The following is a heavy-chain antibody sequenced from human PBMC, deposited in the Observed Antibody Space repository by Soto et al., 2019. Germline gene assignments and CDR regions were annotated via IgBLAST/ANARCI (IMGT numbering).Heavy chain of an antibody. CDR1: GFTFSSYS. CDR3: AREGIDNYNEYYFDS. Sequence: GGSLRLSCAASGFTFSSYSMNWVRQAPGKGLEWVSSISGSGNYTHYADFLRGRFTISRDNAKTSLYLQMNSLRAEDTAVYYCAREGIDNYNEYYFDSWGQGTVVTVSS. CDR2: ISGSGNYT. J-gene: IGHJ4*02. V-gene: IGHV3-21*01. D-gene: IGHD4-4*01.